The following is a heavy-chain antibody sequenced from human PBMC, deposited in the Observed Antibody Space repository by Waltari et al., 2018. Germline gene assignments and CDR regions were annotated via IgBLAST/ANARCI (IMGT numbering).Heavy chain of an antibody. D-gene: IGHD5-18*01. CDR3: AKDGPGRGYSYGLFDY. J-gene: IGHJ4*02. CDR1: GFTFSSYV. Sequence: QVQLVESGGGVVQPGGSLRLSCAASGFTFSSYVMHWVRQAPGKGLEGVAFIRDDGSNKYYADCVKGRLTISRDNAKNTLYLQMNSLRAEDTAVYYCAKDGPGRGYSYGLFDYWGQGTLVTVSS. CDR2: IRDDGSNK. V-gene: IGHV3-30*02.